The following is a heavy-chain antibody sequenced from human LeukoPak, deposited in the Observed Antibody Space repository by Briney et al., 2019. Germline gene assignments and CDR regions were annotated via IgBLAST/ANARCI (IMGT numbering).Heavy chain of an antibody. CDR3: AKDILAAGLFFDY. D-gene: IGHD6-13*01. J-gene: IGHJ4*02. CDR1: GFISSDFY. Sequence: KPGGSLRLSCAASGFISSDFYRGWIHQAPGKGSKWVSYISISGTTTNYADSVKGRFTISRDDARNSLYLQMNSLRAEDTAVYYCAKDILAAGLFFDYWGQGTLVTVSS. V-gene: IGHV3-11*01. CDR2: ISISGTTT.